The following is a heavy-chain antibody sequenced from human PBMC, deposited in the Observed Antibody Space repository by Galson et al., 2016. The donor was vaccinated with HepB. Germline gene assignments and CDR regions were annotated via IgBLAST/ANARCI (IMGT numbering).Heavy chain of an antibody. J-gene: IGHJ6*02. D-gene: IGHD3-10*01. CDR1: GFSLTTGGMC. Sequence: PALVKPTQTLTLTCTFSGFSLTTGGMCVSWIRQPPGKALEWLALIDWADDKYYTTSLKTRLTISKDTSKNQVVLTLTNMDSVDTATYYCARMVRGNFNSNYYYYGLYVWGQGTTVTVSS. CDR3: ARMVRGNFNSNYYYYGLYV. V-gene: IGHV2-70*01. CDR2: IDWADDK.